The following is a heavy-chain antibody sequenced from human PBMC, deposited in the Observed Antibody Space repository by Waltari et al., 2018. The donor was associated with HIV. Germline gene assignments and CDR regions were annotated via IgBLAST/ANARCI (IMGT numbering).Heavy chain of an antibody. CDR3: ARRGIQLWFYAFDI. CDR2: IYTSGST. D-gene: IGHD5-18*01. Sequence: QVQLQESGPGLVKPSQTLSLTCTVSGGSISRGSYYWSWIRQPAGKGLEWIGRIYTSGSTNYNPSLKCRVTISVDTSKNQFSLKLSSVTAADTAVYYCARRGIQLWFYAFDIWGQGTMVTVSS. J-gene: IGHJ3*02. V-gene: IGHV4-61*02. CDR1: GGSISRGSYY.